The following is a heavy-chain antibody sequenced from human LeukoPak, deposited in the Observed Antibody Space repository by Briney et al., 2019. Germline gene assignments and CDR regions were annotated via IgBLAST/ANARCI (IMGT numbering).Heavy chain of an antibody. J-gene: IGHJ4*02. D-gene: IGHD3-22*01. V-gene: IGHV3-21*01. CDR1: GFTFSSYS. CDR3: ARDSVREDSNGYYYSEFDY. Sequence: GGSLRLSCAASGFTFSSYSMNWVRPAPGKGLEWVSSISSSSSYKYYADSVKGRFTITRDNAKNALYLELNSLRAEDTAVYYCARDSVREDSNGYYYSEFDYGGQGTLVTVSS. CDR2: ISSSSSYK.